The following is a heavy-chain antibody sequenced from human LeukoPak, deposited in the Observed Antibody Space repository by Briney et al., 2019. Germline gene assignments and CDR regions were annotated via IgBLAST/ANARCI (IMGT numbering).Heavy chain of an antibody. J-gene: IGHJ4*02. CDR3: AGDDSSGYFFDF. CDR2: ISSSSSII. CDR1: GFTFNSYN. D-gene: IGHD3-22*01. V-gene: IGHV3-48*01. Sequence: GGTLRLSCGASGFTFNSYNMNWVRQAPGKGLEWVSYISSSSSIIYYTDSVKGRFTISRDNAKNSLYLQMNSLRAEDTAMYFCAGDDSSGYFFDFWGQGTLVTVSS.